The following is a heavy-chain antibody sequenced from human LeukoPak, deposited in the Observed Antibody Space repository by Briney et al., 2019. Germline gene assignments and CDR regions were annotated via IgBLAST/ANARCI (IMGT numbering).Heavy chain of an antibody. V-gene: IGHV5-51*01. CDR3: ARQWGDCSSTSCYSAY. J-gene: IGHJ4*02. CDR1: GYSFSNYW. D-gene: IGHD2-2*01. CDR2: IYPGDSDT. Sequence: GESLKISCKGSGYSFSNYWIGWVRQMPGKGLEWMGIIYPGDSDTRYSPSFQGQVTISADKSISTAYLQWSSLKASDTAIYYCARQWGDCSSTSCYSAYWGQGTLVTVSS.